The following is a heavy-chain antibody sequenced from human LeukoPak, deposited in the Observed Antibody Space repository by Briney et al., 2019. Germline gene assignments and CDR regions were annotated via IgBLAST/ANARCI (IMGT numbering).Heavy chain of an antibody. CDR1: GFTFSSYW. CDR3: ASHYGDYAHPGYFDY. CDR2: ISGSGSGGSK. V-gene: IGHV3-23*01. J-gene: IGHJ4*02. Sequence: PGGSLRLSCAASGFTFSSYWMSWVRQAPGKGLEWVSAISGSGSGGSKYYGDSVKGRFIISRDNSKNTLYLQMNSLRAEDTAIYYCASHYGDYAHPGYFDYWGQGTLVTVSS. D-gene: IGHD4-17*01.